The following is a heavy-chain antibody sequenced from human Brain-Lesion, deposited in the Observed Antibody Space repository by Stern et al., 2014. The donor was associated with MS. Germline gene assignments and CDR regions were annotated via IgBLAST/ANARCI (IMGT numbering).Heavy chain of an antibody. D-gene: IGHD6-13*01. CDR3: ARFPASRPHVFDS. CDR2: SDHSGST. V-gene: IGHV4-4*02. CDR1: GGSISSSNW. J-gene: IGHJ4*02. Sequence: VQLVESGPGLVKPSGTLSLTCAVSGGSISSSNWWSWVRQSPGKGLEWIGESDHSGSTIYNPSLKSRVTVSVDQSKNRFSLKLRSVTAADTAVYFCARFPASRPHVFDSWGQGTLVTVSS.